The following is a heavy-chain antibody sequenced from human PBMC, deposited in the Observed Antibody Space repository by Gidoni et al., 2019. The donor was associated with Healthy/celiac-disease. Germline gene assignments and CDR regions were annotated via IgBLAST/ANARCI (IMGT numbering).Heavy chain of an antibody. V-gene: IGHV3-23*01. D-gene: IGHD3-3*01. Sequence: EVQQLESGGGLVQTGGSLRLSCAADGSTLSSYSMSWVRQAPGKGLEWVSAISGSGGSTYCAYSVEGRFTISRDNSKNTLYLQIISLRAEGTAVYYCAKGDFWSGYYVAYFDYWGQGTLVTVSS. CDR3: AKGDFWSGYYVAYFDY. CDR2: ISGSGGST. CDR1: GSTLSSYS. J-gene: IGHJ4*02.